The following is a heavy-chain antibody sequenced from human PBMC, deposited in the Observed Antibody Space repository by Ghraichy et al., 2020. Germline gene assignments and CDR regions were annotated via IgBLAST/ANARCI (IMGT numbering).Heavy chain of an antibody. CDR3: ARRTPSSGWYY. CDR1: GGSFSGYY. D-gene: IGHD6-19*01. CDR2: INHSGST. V-gene: IGHV4-34*01. Sequence: SETLSLTCAVYGGSFSGYYWSWIRQPPGKGLEWIGEINHSGSTNYNPSLKSRVTISVDTSKNQFSLKLSSVTAADTAVYYCARRTPSSGWYYWGQGTLVTVSS. J-gene: IGHJ4*02.